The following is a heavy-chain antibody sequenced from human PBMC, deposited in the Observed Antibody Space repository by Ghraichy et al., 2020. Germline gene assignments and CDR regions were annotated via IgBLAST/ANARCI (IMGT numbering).Heavy chain of an antibody. J-gene: IGHJ4*02. CDR1: GFTFSSYS. CDR3: VRGGPGTRIDY. CDR2: ISSSSSYI. D-gene: IGHD3-10*01. Sequence: GGSLRLSCAASGFTFSSYSMNWVRQAPGKGLEWVSSISSSSSYIYYADSVKGRFTISRDNAKNSLYLQMNSLRAEDTAVYYCVRGGPGTRIDYWGQGTLVTVSS. V-gene: IGHV3-21*01.